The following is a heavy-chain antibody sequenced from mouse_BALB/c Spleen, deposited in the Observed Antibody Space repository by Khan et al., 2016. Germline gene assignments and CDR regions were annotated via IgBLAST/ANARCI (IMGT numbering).Heavy chain of an antibody. CDR3: ARLLRYAMDY. Sequence: EVKLLESGGGLVQPGGSLKLSCAASGFDFSRYWMSWVRQAPGKGLEWIGEINPDSSTIYYTPSLKVKFIISRDNAKNTLYLQMSKVRSEDTALYYCARLLRYAMDYLGQGPSVTVSS. V-gene: IGHV4-1*02. J-gene: IGHJ4*01. CDR2: INPDSSTI. CDR1: GFDFSRYW.